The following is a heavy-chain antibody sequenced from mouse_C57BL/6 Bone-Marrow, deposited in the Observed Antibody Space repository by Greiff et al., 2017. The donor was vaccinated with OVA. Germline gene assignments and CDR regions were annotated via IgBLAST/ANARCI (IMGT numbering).Heavy chain of an antibody. J-gene: IGHJ3*01. CDR3: TTDYGNPAWCAY. CDR1: GFNIKDYY. V-gene: IGHV14-1*01. D-gene: IGHD2-1*01. CDR2: IDPEDGDT. Sequence: VQLQQSGAELVRPGASVKLSCTASGFNIKDYYMHWVKQRPEQGLEWIGRIDPEDGDTEYAPQFQGKATMTADTSSNTAYLQLSSLTAEDTAVYYCTTDYGNPAWCAYWGQGTLVTVSA.